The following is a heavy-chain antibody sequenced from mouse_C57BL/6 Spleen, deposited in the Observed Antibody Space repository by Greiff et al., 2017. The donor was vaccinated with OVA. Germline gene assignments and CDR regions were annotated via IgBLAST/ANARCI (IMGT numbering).Heavy chain of an antibody. V-gene: IGHV1-69*01. CDR1: GYTFTSYW. D-gene: IGHD1-1*01. Sequence: QVQLQQPGAELVMPGASVKLSCKASGYTFTSYWMHWVKQRPGQGLEWIGELDPSDSYTNYNQKFKGQSTLTVDKSSSTAYMQLSSLTSEDAAVYYCVLLQLGGYWGQGTTLTVSS. CDR3: VLLQLGGY. CDR2: LDPSDSYT. J-gene: IGHJ2*01.